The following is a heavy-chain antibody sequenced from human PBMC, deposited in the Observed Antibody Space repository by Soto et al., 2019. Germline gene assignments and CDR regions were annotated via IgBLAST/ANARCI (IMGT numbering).Heavy chain of an antibody. D-gene: IGHD3-22*01. CDR1: GYSFTSYL. J-gene: IGHJ3*02. CDR2: IYPGDSDT. CDR3: ARPYYNGYYDSSGYQKDGFDI. V-gene: IGHV5-51*01. Sequence: GESLKISCKGSGYSFTSYLIGWVRQMPGNGLEWMGIIYPGDSDTRYSPSFQGQVTISADKSISTAYLQWSSLKASDTAMYYCARPYYNGYYDSSGYQKDGFDIWGQGTMVTVSS.